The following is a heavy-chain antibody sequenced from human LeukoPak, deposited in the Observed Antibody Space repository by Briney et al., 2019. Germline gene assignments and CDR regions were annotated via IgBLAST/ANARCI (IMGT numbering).Heavy chain of an antibody. CDR1: GFTFSSYG. Sequence: PGGSLRLSCAASGFTFSSYGMHWVRQAPGKGLEWVSAISGSGGSTYYADSVKGRFTISRDNSKNTLYLQMNSLRAEDTAVYYCARDKNGYSSGWSHFDYWGQGTLVTVSS. V-gene: IGHV3-23*01. D-gene: IGHD6-19*01. CDR2: ISGSGGST. CDR3: ARDKNGYSSGWSHFDY. J-gene: IGHJ4*02.